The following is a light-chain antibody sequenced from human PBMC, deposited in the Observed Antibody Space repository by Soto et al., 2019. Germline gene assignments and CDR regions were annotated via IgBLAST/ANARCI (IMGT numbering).Light chain of an antibody. Sequence: DIQMTQSPASLSASVGDRVTITCRASQDIRSDLGWYQQKPGRAPKRLMFAASRLQSGVPSRFSGRGSGTEFTLTISSLQPEDFATYYWLQHNTSPRAFGQGTKVEMK. CDR3: LQHNTSPRA. V-gene: IGKV1-17*01. CDR1: QDIRSD. CDR2: AAS. J-gene: IGKJ1*01.